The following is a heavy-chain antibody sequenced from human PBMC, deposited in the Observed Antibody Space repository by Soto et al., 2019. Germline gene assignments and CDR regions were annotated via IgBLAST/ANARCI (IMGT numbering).Heavy chain of an antibody. CDR3: ARDKDRLQLGGNYYYILDV. V-gene: IGHV1-69*12. J-gene: IGHJ6*02. D-gene: IGHD5-12*01. CDR2: IIPVFRTP. CDR1: GGTFSTSA. Sequence: QVQLEQSGTEVKTPGSSVKVACKASGGTFSTSAISWVRQAPGQGLEWMGGIIPVFRTPDYAQKFQGRVTVIADXSXXXVXXELSGLRSDDTAVYYCARDKDRLQLGGNYYYILDVWGQGTTVTVSS.